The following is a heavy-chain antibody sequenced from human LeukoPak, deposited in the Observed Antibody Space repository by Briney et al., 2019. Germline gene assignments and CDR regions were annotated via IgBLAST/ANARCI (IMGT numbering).Heavy chain of an antibody. D-gene: IGHD2-2*01. J-gene: IGHJ4*02. CDR2: ISSSSSYI. CDR3: ARDSDCSSTSCPSTGLDY. Sequence: PGGSLRLSCAASGFTFSSYSMNWVRQAPGKGLEWVSSISSSSSYIYYADSVKGRFTISGDNAKNSLYLQMNSLRAEDTAVYYCARDSDCSSTSCPSTGLDYWGQGTLVTVSS. V-gene: IGHV3-21*01. CDR1: GFTFSSYS.